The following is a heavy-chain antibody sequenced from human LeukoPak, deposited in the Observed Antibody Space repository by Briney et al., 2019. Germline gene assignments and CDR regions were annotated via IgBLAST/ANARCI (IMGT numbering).Heavy chain of an antibody. D-gene: IGHD6-19*01. CDR1: GFKFDAYA. Sequence: KTGGSLRLSCAAFGFKFDAYAVRWVRQVPGSCLEWVSGVSWDRTRTAYADSVKGRFSIPRDNAKYRVYLQMNSLRAEDTAVYCCARRGPSGWYQFVGYYYYMDVWGKGTTVTVSS. J-gene: IGHJ6*03. CDR2: VSWDRTRT. CDR3: ARRGPSGWYQFVGYYYYMDV. V-gene: IGHV3-9*01.